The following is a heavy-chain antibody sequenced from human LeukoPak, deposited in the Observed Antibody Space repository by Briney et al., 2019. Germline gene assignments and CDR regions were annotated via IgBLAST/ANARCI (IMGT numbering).Heavy chain of an antibody. D-gene: IGHD6-13*01. Sequence: LPGGSLRLSCAASGFTFSSYGMHWVRQAPGKGLEWVAFIRYDGSNKYYADSVKGRFTISRDNSKNTLYLQMNSLRAEDTAVYYCAKDDIIAAAGSSYYYYYMDVWGKGTTVTISS. V-gene: IGHV3-30*02. CDR3: AKDDIIAAAGSSYYYYYMDV. CDR1: GFTFSSYG. CDR2: IRYDGSNK. J-gene: IGHJ6*03.